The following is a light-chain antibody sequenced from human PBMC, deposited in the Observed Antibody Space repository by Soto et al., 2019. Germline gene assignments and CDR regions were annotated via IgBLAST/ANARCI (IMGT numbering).Light chain of an antibody. Sequence: EIVLTQSPGTLSLSPGERATLSCRASQSVSSSYLAWYQQKPGQAPRLLIYDASNRATGIPARFSGSGSGTEFTLTISRLEPEDFAVYYCQQYGSSPLISFGQGTRLEI. CDR3: QQYGSSPLIS. CDR2: DAS. V-gene: IGKV3-20*01. J-gene: IGKJ5*01. CDR1: QSVSSSY.